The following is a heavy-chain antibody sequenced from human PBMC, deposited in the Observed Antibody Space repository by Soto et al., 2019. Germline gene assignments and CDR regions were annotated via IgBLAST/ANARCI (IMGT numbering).Heavy chain of an antibody. J-gene: IGHJ6*02. CDR1: GDSLTNYY. CDR3: ARHGFGTLHGLVDV. Sequence: QVQLQESGPGLVKPSETLSLTCTVSGDSLTNYYCSWFRQPPGKGLEWIGYIQYSGYSAYNLSLKRRVTMSMDTAKTHFSLMLGSVTATDTAVYYCARHGFGTLHGLVDVWGQGTTVIVSS. D-gene: IGHD3-10*01. V-gene: IGHV4-59*08. CDR2: IQYSGYS.